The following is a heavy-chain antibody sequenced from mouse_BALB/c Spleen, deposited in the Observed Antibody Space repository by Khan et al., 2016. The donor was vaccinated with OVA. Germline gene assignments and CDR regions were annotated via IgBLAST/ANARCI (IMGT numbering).Heavy chain of an antibody. CDR2: ISSGGHYT. CDR3: ARLAYYYNSEGFAY. Sequence: EVELVESGGDLVKTGGSLKLSCAASGFTFSTYGMSWVRQTPDKRLEWVATISSGGHYTYYIDSVKGRFPISRDNAKHILYLQLTSLRSEDTSRYYCARLAYYYNSEGFAYWGQGTLVTVSA. CDR1: GFTFSTYG. D-gene: IGHD1-1*02. V-gene: IGHV5-6*01. J-gene: IGHJ3*01.